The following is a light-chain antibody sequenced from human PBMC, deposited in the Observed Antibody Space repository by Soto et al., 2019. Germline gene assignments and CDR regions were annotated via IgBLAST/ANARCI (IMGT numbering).Light chain of an antibody. V-gene: IGKV1-5*01. CDR2: DAS. Sequence: DIQMTQSPSTLSASVGDRVTITCRASQSISSWLAWYQQKPGKAPKLLIYDASSLESGVPSRFSGSGSGTEFTLTISSLQPDDFATYYCQQYNSYSSTFGQGTKVKSN. CDR3: QQYNSYSST. J-gene: IGKJ1*01. CDR1: QSISSW.